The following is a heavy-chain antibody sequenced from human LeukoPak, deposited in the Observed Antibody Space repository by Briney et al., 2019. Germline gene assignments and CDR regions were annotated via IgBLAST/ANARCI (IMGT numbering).Heavy chain of an antibody. CDR2: IIPIFGTA. D-gene: IGHD3-3*01. CDR1: GGTFSSYA. Sequence: GASVKVSCKASGGTFSSYAISWVRQAPGQGLEWMGRIIPIFGTANYAQKFQGRVTITTDESASTAYMELSSLRSEDTAVYYFARGDGVVTRYYFDYWGQGTLVTVSS. CDR3: ARGDGVVTRYYFDY. J-gene: IGHJ4*02. V-gene: IGHV1-69*05.